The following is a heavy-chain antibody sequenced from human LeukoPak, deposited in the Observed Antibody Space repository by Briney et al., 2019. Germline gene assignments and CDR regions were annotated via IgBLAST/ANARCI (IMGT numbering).Heavy chain of an antibody. V-gene: IGHV3-74*01. CDR2: INTDGSST. D-gene: IGHD2-2*01. J-gene: IGHJ5*02. CDR3: ARDQCTSTSCYGYNWFDP. Sequence: GGSLRLSCAASGFTFSSYWMHWVRQAPGKGLVWVSRINTDGSSTSYADSVKGRFTISRDNAKNTLYLQMNSLRAEDAAVYYRARDQCTSTSCYGYNWFDPWGQGTLVTVSS. CDR1: GFTFSSYW.